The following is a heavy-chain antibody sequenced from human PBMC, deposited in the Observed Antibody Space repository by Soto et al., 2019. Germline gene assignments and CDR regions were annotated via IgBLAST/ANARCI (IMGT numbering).Heavy chain of an antibody. CDR1: GGSISSGDYY. CDR3: ARGTVYCTNGVCYNWFDP. V-gene: IGHV4-30-4*01. J-gene: IGHJ5*02. CDR2: IYYSGST. D-gene: IGHD2-8*01. Sequence: PSETLSLTCTVSGGSISSGDYYWSWIRQPPGKGLEWIGYIYYSGSTYYNPSLKSRVTISVDTSKNQFSLKLSSVTAADTAVYYCARGTVYCTNGVCYNWFDPWGQGTLVTVS.